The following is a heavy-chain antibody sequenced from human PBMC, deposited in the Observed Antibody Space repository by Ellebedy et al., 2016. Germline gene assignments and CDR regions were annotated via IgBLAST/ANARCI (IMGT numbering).Heavy chain of an antibody. Sequence: SETLFLTXTVSGGSISSYYWSWIRQPPGKGLEWIAWIHDSGTTNYNPSLKSRVTISIETSKNQFSLKLNSVTAADTAVYYCARGGASSKWLDPWGQGTPVTVSS. J-gene: IGHJ5*02. CDR1: GGSISSYY. CDR2: IHDSGTT. V-gene: IGHV4-59*01. CDR3: ARGGASSKWLDP.